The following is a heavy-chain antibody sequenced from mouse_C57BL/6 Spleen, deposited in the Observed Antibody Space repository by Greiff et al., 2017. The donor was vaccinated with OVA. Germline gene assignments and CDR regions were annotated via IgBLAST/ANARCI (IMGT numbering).Heavy chain of an antibody. V-gene: IGHV5-4*01. CDR3: ARPPTVVARDWYFDV. D-gene: IGHD1-1*01. CDR2: ISDGGSYT. J-gene: IGHJ1*03. CDR1: GFTFSSYA. Sequence: EVHLVESGGGLVKPGGSLKLSCAASGFTFSSYAMSWVRQTPEKRLEWVATISDGGSYTYYPDNVKGRFTISRDNAKNNLYLQMSHLKSEDTAMYYCARPPTVVARDWYFDVWGTGTTVTVSS.